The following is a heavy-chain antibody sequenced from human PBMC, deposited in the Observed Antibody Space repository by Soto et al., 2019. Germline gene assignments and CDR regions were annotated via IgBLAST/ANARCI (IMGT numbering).Heavy chain of an antibody. Sequence: QVQLQESGPGLVKPSGTLSLTCAVSGGSISSSNWWSWVRQPPGKGLEWIGEIYHSGSTNYNPSLKSRVTISVAKSKHQFPLKLSAVTAADTAVYYCARGGGRLRNSEFFDYWGQGTLVTVSS. D-gene: IGHD1-26*01. CDR3: ARGGGRLRNSEFFDY. CDR1: GGSISSSNW. CDR2: IYHSGST. J-gene: IGHJ4*02. V-gene: IGHV4-4*02.